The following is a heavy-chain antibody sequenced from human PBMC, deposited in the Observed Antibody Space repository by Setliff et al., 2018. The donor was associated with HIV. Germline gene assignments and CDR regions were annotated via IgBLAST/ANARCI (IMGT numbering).Heavy chain of an antibody. V-gene: IGHV5-51*01. CDR2: IYPGDSDT. D-gene: IGHD3-10*01. CDR1: GYSFSSYW. J-gene: IGHJ3*02. Sequence: GESLKISCKSSGYSFSSYWIGWVRQMPGKGLEWMGIIYPGDSDTKYSPSFQGQVTISADKSISTAYVQWSSLKASDTAMYYCALGYYYGSGSSGVFDIWGQGTMVTVSS. CDR3: ALGYYYGSGSSGVFDI.